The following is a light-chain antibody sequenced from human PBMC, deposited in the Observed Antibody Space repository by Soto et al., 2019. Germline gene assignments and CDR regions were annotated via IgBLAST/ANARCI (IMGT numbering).Light chain of an antibody. CDR1: QTISSW. CDR3: QHYNSYSEP. V-gene: IGKV1-5*03. Sequence: DIQMTQSPSTLSGSVGDRVTITCRASQTISSWLAWYQQKPGKAPKLLIYKASTLKSGVPSRFSGSGSGTEFTLTISSLQPDDFATYYCQHYNSYSEPFGLGTKVELK. J-gene: IGKJ1*01. CDR2: KAS.